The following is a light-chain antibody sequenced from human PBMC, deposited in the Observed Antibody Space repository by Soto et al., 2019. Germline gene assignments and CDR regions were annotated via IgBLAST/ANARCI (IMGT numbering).Light chain of an antibody. Sequence: QPVLTQPRSVSGSPGQSVTISCTGTSSDVGGYNFVSWYQQHPGKVPKLMIYDVSQRPSGVPDRFSGSKSGNTASLTISGLQAEDEADYYCCSYAGSYSLFGGGTKVTVL. J-gene: IGLJ2*01. CDR1: SSDVGGYNF. CDR3: CSYAGSYSL. CDR2: DVS. V-gene: IGLV2-11*01.